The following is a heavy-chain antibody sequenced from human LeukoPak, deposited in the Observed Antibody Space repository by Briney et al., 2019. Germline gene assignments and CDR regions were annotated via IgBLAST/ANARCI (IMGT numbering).Heavy chain of an antibody. Sequence: PGESLKISCKGSGYSFTSYWISWVRQMPGKGLEWMGRIDPSDSYTNYSPSFQGHVTISADKSISTAYLQWSSLKASDTAMYYCATGVVATRSMDVWGQGTAVTVSS. J-gene: IGHJ6*02. CDR2: IDPSDSYT. CDR1: GYSFTSYW. D-gene: IGHD5-12*01. CDR3: ATGVVATRSMDV. V-gene: IGHV5-10-1*01.